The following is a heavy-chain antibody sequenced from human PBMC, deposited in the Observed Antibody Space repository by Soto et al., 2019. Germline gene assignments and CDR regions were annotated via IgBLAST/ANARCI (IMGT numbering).Heavy chain of an antibody. Sequence: GGSLRLSCAASGFTFSNAWRNWVRQAPGKGLEWVGRIKSKTDGGATDYAAPVKGRFTISRDDSKNTLYLQMNSLKTEDTAVYYCTTVDGSGSYYVKYYYYGMDVWGQGTTVTVSS. D-gene: IGHD3-10*01. CDR2: IKSKTDGGAT. CDR3: TTVDGSGSYYVKYYYYGMDV. J-gene: IGHJ6*02. CDR1: GFTFSNAW. V-gene: IGHV3-15*07.